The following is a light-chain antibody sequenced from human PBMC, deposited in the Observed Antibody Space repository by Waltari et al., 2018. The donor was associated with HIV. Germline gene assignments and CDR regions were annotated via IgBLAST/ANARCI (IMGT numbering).Light chain of an antibody. J-gene: IGKJ1*01. Sequence: DILMPQCPDSLAVSLGERATINCKSRHSVLYSSNNKNYLAWYQQKPGQPPKLLIYWASTRESGVPDRFSGSGSGTDFTLTISSLQAEDVAVYYCQQYYSTPWTFGQGTKVEIK. V-gene: IGKV4-1*01. CDR2: WAS. CDR1: HSVLYSSNNKNY. CDR3: QQYYSTPWT.